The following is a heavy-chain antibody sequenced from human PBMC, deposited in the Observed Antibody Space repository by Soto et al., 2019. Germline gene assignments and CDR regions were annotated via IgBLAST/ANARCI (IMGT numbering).Heavy chain of an antibody. CDR2: VYYSGRI. V-gene: IGHV4-59*08. J-gene: IGHJ4*02. Sequence: QVQLQESGPGLVKPSETLSLTCTVSGGSISSYYWSWIRQPPVKVLEWIGYVYYSGRINYNPSLNILVTLAVGTSMTRFSRKLSSVPAAVRAVYCRARRRDGYFDFSRQGTLVTV. CDR3: ARRRDGYFDF. CDR1: GGSISSYY. D-gene: IGHD2-21*02.